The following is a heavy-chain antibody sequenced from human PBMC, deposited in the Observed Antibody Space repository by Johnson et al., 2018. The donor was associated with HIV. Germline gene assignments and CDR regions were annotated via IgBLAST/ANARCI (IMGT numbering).Heavy chain of an antibody. CDR2: IWFDGSNK. Sequence: PGGSLRLSCAASGFTFSSYGMHWVRQAPGKGLEWVAVIWFDGSNKYYADSVKGRFTISRDNAKNSLYLQMNSLRAEDTAVYYCAREMLVPWDYDRTTWGGGDAFDIWGQGTMVTVSS. D-gene: IGHD3-22*01. V-gene: IGHV3-33*01. CDR3: AREMLVPWDYDRTTWGGGDAFDI. CDR1: GFTFSSYG. J-gene: IGHJ3*02.